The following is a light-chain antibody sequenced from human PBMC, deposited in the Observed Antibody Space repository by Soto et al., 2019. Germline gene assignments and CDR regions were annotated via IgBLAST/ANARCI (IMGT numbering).Light chain of an antibody. CDR1: QSVSSY. CDR2: DAS. J-gene: IGKJ4*01. CDR3: QQRSNWL. Sequence: EIVLTQSPASLSLSPGERATLSCRASQSVSSYLAWYQQKPGQAPRLLIYDASNRATGVPARFSGSGSGTDFTLTISSLEPEDFAVDYCQQRSNWLFGGGTKVETK. V-gene: IGKV3-11*01.